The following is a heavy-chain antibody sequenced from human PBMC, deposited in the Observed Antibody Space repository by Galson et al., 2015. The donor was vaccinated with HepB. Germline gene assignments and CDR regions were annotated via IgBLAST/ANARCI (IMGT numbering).Heavy chain of an antibody. D-gene: IGHD6-19*01. CDR3: AREWIHSSGWSEDY. Sequence: SLRLSCAASGFSFSSYEMNWVRQTPGKGLEWVSYISSSGATTDYADSVKGRFTISRDNAKKSLYLQMNSLRAEDTAVYYCAREWIHSSGWSEDYWGRGTLVTVSS. CDR1: GFSFSSYE. J-gene: IGHJ4*02. CDR2: ISSSGATT. V-gene: IGHV3-48*03.